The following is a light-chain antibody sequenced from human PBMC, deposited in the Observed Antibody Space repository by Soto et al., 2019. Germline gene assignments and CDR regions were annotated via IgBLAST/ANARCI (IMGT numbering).Light chain of an antibody. V-gene: IGLV2-14*01. CDR3: TLYTSVTIVV. Sequence: QSALTQPASVSGSPGQSITISCTGSNSDIGGYNSVSWYQQHPGKAPKLLIFGVTNRPSGVSDRFSGSKSGNTASLTISALQAEDEADYYCTLYTSVTIVVFGGGTKLTVL. CDR2: GVT. J-gene: IGLJ2*01. CDR1: NSDIGGYNS.